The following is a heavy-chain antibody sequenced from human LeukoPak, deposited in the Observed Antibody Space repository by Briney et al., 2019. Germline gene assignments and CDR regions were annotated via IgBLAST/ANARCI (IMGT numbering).Heavy chain of an antibody. V-gene: IGHV3-30-3*01. CDR1: GFTFSSYA. CDR3: AKDWYSEATIALAIFDY. CDR2: ISYDGSNK. J-gene: IGHJ4*02. Sequence: PGGSLRLSCAASGFTFSSYAMHWVRQAPGKGLEWVAAISYDGSNKYYADSVKGRFTISRDNSKNTLYLQMNSLRAEDTAVYYCAKDWYSEATIALAIFDYWGQGTLVTVSS. D-gene: IGHD5-24*01.